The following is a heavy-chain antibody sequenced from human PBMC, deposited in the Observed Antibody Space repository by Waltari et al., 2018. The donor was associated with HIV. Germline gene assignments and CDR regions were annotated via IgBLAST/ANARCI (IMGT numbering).Heavy chain of an antibody. CDR3: ARGSLLRNWLDP. V-gene: IGHV1-18*01. J-gene: IGHJ5*02. CDR2: VRGLSEERR. Sequence: QIHLVQSGAEVKKPGASVKVSCKASGYTFRDYGISWVRQAPGQGLEWMGWVRGLSEERRNYAQKFQGRVTLSTDTSTTTAYMELRSLRSDDSAIYYCARGSLLRNWLDPWGQGTLVTVSS. D-gene: IGHD3-22*01. CDR1: GYTFRDYG.